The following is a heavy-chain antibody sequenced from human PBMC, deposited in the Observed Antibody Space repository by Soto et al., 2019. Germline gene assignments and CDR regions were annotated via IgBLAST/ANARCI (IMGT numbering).Heavy chain of an antibody. CDR2: IYYSWST. Sequence: ASETLSLTCTVSGGSVSSGSYHWTWIRQPPGKGLEWIGYIYYSWSTNYNPSLNSRVTISLDTSNNQFALNLSSVTAADTAVYYWGGSYYKSYYYGKDGWGQGNTVTVSS. J-gene: IGHJ6*02. CDR3: GGSYYKSYYYGKDG. CDR1: GGSVSSGSYH. V-gene: IGHV4-61*01. D-gene: IGHD3-10*01.